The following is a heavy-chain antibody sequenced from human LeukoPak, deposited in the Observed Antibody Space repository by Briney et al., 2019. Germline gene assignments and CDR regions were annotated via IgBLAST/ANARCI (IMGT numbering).Heavy chain of an antibody. CDR1: GFTFSSHG. CDR2: INHSGST. J-gene: IGHJ4*02. Sequence: PGGSLRLSCAASGFTFSSHGMSWIRQPPGKGLEWIGEINHSGSTNYNPSLKSRVTISVDTSKNQFSLKLSSVTAADTAVYYCARLHTGYSSDWYRYWGQGTLVTVSS. V-gene: IGHV4-34*01. CDR3: ARLHTGYSSDWYRY. D-gene: IGHD6-19*01.